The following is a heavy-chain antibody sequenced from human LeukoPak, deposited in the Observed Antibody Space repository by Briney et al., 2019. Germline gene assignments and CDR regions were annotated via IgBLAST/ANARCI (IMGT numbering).Heavy chain of an antibody. D-gene: IGHD1-26*01. CDR3: ASRYSGSYNV. J-gene: IGHJ4*02. CDR1: GFTFSSYW. V-gene: IGHV3-7*02. Sequence: PGGPLRLSCAASGFTFSSYWMSWVRQAPGKGLEWVANINQDGSERYYVDSVKGRFTISRDNAKNSLYLQMNSLRAEDTAVYYCASRYSGSYNVWGQGTLVTVSS. CDR2: INQDGSER.